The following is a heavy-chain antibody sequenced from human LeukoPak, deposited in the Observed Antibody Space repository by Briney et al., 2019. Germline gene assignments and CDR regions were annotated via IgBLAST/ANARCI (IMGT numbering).Heavy chain of an antibody. CDR3: ARDWGPWRSWFDP. V-gene: IGHV4-61*02. CDR2: TYTDGTT. J-gene: IGHJ5*02. CDR1: GDSISRGNYY. D-gene: IGHD3-16*01. Sequence: SETLSLTCTVSGDSISRGNYYWSWIRQPAGKGLEWIGRTYTDGTTNYKPSHIAGATSYNPSLKSRVTISVDTSKNQSSLKLESVTASDTAVYYCARDWGPWRSWFDPWGQGILVTVSS.